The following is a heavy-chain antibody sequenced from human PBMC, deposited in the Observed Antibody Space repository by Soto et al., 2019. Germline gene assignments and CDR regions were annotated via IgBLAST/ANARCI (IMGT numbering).Heavy chain of an antibody. CDR3: ARDTSRGDHDY. V-gene: IGHV4-31*03. CDR2: IYYSGST. D-gene: IGHD3-16*01. CDR1: GGTISSGDYY. Sequence: QVQLQESGPGLVKPSQTLSLTCTVSGGTISSGDYYWSWIRQHPGKGLEWIGYIYYSGSTYYNPSLKSRVTISVDTSKNQYSLKLSYVTAADTAVYYCARDTSRGDHDYWGQGTLVTVSS. J-gene: IGHJ4*02.